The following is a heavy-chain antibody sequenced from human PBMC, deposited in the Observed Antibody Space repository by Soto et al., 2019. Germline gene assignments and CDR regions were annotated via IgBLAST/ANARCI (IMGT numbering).Heavy chain of an antibody. CDR1: GGSISSSNW. CDR2: IYHSGTT. CDR3: VRVIRGDFDN. D-gene: IGHD3-10*01. Sequence: QVQLQESGPGLVKPSGTLSLTCAVSGGSISSSNWWSWVRQPPGKGLEWIGEIYHSGTTNYIPSLKSRVTISVYKSKNQFSLKLSAVTAADTAVYYCVRVIRGDFDNWGQGTLVTVSS. V-gene: IGHV4-4*02. J-gene: IGHJ4*02.